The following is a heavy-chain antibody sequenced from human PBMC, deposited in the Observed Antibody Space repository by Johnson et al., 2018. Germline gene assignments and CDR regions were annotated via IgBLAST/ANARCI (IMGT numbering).Heavy chain of an antibody. Sequence: QVQLLESGGGVVQXGRSXRLXCAASGFTFSSYGMHWVRQAPGKGLEWVAVISYDGSNKYYADSVKGRFPISRDNSKNTLYLQMNSLRAEDTAVYYCAKGMGAMVRGVMDYGMDVWGQGTTVTVSS. J-gene: IGHJ6*02. D-gene: IGHD3-10*01. V-gene: IGHV3-30*18. CDR1: GFTFSSYG. CDR3: AKGMGAMVRGVMDYGMDV. CDR2: ISYDGSNK.